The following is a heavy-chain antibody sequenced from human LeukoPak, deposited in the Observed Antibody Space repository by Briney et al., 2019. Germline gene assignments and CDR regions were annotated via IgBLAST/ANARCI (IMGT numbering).Heavy chain of an antibody. J-gene: IGHJ4*02. D-gene: IGHD5-18*01. CDR2: IHYGGST. CDR3: ARGPSYSYGYHYLAGYYFDY. V-gene: IGHV4-39*07. CDR1: GGSISSSSYY. Sequence: SETLSLTCTVSGGSISSSSYYWGWIRQPPGKGLEWIGSIHYGGSTYYTASLKSRVTISVDTSKNQFSLKLSSVTAADTAVYYCARGPSYSYGYHYLAGYYFDYWGQGTLVTVSS.